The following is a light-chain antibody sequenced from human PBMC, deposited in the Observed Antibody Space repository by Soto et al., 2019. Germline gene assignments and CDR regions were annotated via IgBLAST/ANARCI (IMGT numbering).Light chain of an antibody. Sequence: EIVLTQSPGTLSLSPGERATLSCRASQSVSSSYLAWYQQKSGQAPRLLIYGASSRATGIPDRFSGSGSGTYLTLTISRLEPEDFAAYYCQQYGSSPITFGQGTRLEIK. J-gene: IGKJ5*01. V-gene: IGKV3-20*01. CDR3: QQYGSSPIT. CDR2: GAS. CDR1: QSVSSSY.